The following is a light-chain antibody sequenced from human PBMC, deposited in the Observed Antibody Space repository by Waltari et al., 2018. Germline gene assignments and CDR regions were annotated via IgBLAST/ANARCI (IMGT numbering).Light chain of an antibody. CDR3: HQYNAWPPYT. CDR2: GAS. V-gene: IGKV3-15*01. Sequence: EIVMTQSPATLSVSPGERAPLSCRASQSIRSNIAWYQQKPGQAPRLFIYGASTRATGIPARFSGSGSGTEFTLTISSLRSEDFAVYYCHQYNAWPPYTFGQGTKVEVK. J-gene: IGKJ1*01. CDR1: QSIRSN.